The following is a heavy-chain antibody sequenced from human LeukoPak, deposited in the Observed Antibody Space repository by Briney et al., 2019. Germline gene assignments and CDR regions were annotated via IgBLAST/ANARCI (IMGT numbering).Heavy chain of an antibody. D-gene: IGHD6-6*01. Sequence: TGGSLRLSCAASGFTFSSYGMHWVRQAPGKGLEWVAVIWYDGSNKYYADSVKGRFTISRDNSKNTLYLQMNSLRAEDTAVYYCARDPLGSSSGQDYYYGMDVRGQGTTVTVSS. CDR2: IWYDGSNK. J-gene: IGHJ6*02. CDR3: ARDPLGSSSGQDYYYGMDV. CDR1: GFTFSSYG. V-gene: IGHV3-33*01.